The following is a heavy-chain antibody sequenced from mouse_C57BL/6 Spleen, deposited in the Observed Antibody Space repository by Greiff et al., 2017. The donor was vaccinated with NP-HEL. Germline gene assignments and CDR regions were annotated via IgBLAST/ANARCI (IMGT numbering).Heavy chain of an antibody. CDR2: IDPETGGT. CDR1: GYTFTDYE. CDR3: TRRGPYFDY. V-gene: IGHV1-15*01. J-gene: IGHJ2*01. Sequence: QVQLQQSGAELVRPGASVTLSCKASGYTFTDYEMHWVKQTPVHGLEWIGAIDPETGGTAYNQKFKGKAILTADKSSSTAYMELRSLTSEDSAVYYCTRRGPYFDYWGKGTTLTVSS.